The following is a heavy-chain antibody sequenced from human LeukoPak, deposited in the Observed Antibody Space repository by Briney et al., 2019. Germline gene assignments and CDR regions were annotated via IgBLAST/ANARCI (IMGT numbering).Heavy chain of an antibody. CDR3: ARDRVAAAGTLGYYYYYMDV. CDR2: ISSSSSYI. J-gene: IGHJ6*03. D-gene: IGHD6-13*01. CDR1: GFTFSSYS. V-gene: IGHV3-21*01. Sequence: GGSLRLSCAASGFTFSSYSMNWVRQAPGKGLEWVSSISSSSSYIYYADSVKGRFTISRDNAKNSLYLQMNSLRAEDTAVYYCARDRVAAAGTLGYYYYYMDVWGQGTTVTVSS.